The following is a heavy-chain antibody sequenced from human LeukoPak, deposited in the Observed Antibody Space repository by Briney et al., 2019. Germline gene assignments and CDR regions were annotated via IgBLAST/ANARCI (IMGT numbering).Heavy chain of an antibody. J-gene: IGHJ4*02. D-gene: IGHD3-22*01. V-gene: IGHV1-69*04. Sequence: SVKVSCKASGGTFTSYAISWVRQAPGQGLEWMGRIIPILGIANYAQKFQGRVTITADKSTSTAYMELSSLRSEDTAVYYCARDTDSSDTIPHYWGQGTLVTVSS. CDR1: GGTFTSYA. CDR3: ARDTDSSDTIPHY. CDR2: IIPILGIA.